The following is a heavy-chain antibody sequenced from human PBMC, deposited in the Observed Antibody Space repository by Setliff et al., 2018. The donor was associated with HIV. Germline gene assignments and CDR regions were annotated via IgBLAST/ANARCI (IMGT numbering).Heavy chain of an antibody. V-gene: IGHV4-4*09. CDR3: ARHANYDFWSGYWGYYFDY. D-gene: IGHD3-3*01. J-gene: IGHJ4*02. CDR2: IYTSGST. Sequence: LTCTVSGGSISTYYWSWIRQPPGKGLEWIGYIYTSGSTNYNPSLKTRVTISIDTSKKQVSLKLSSVTAADTAVYYCARHANYDFWSGYWGYYFDYWGQGTLVTVSS. CDR1: GGSISTYY.